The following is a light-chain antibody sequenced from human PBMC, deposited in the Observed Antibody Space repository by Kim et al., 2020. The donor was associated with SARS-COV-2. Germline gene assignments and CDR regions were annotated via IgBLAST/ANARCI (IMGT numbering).Light chain of an antibody. CDR3: CSYAGSYTFVV. J-gene: IGLJ2*01. CDR2: DVG. CDR1: SSVVGGYNY. V-gene: IGLV2-11*01. Sequence: SVTISCIGTSSVVGGYNYVPWYQQHPGKAPKLMIYDVGKRPSGVPDRFSGSKSGNTASLTISGLQAEDEADYYCCSYAGSYTFVVLGGGTKLTVL.